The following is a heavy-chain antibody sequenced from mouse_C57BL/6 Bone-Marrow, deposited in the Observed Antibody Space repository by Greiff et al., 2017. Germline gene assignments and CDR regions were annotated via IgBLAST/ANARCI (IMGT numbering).Heavy chain of an antibody. Sequence: QVQLKQSGPELVKPGASVTISCKASGYSFTSYYIHWVKQRPGQGLEWIGWIYPGSGNTEYNEKFKGKATLTADTSSSTAYMQLSSLTSEDSAVYYCARGTTVVAFDYWGQGTTLTVSS. CDR2: IYPGSGNT. V-gene: IGHV1-66*01. J-gene: IGHJ2*01. CDR3: ARGTTVVAFDY. D-gene: IGHD1-1*01. CDR1: GYSFTSYY.